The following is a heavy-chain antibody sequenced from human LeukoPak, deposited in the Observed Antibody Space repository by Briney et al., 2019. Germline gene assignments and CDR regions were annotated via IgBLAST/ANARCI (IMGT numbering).Heavy chain of an antibody. CDR3: ARYEYNSGQIFDY. J-gene: IGHJ4*02. CDR1: GSTFSSYS. Sequence: GGSLRLSCEASGSTFSSYSMNWVRQAPGEGLEWLSYIDSSSSTIYYADSVKGRFTIFRDNAKKSLYLQMNSLRDEDTAVYYCARYEYNSGQIFDYWGQGTLVTVSS. D-gene: IGHD6-19*01. V-gene: IGHV3-48*02. CDR2: IDSSSSTI.